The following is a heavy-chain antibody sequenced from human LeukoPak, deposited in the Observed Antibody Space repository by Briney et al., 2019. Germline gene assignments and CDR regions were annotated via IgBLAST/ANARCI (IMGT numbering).Heavy chain of an antibody. CDR2: IYYNGNT. J-gene: IGHJ6*01. D-gene: IGHD1-26*01. Sequence: PSETLSLTCSVSDGSINSYYWNWIRRPPGKGLEWIGYIYYNGNTNYSPSLKSRVTMSVDTSKNLFSLKVSSVTAADTAVYYCAGGRSTFYGMNVWGQVTTVTV. CDR1: DGSINSYY. V-gene: IGHV4-59*01. CDR3: AGGRSTFYGMNV.